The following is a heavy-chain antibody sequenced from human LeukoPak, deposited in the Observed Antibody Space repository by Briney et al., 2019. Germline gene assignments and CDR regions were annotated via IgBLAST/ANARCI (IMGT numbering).Heavy chain of an antibody. Sequence: GGSLRLSCTVSGFIFSNTEMNWVRQAPGKGLEWVSFIRSSGGVTNYADSVKGRFTISRDNAKKSLYLQMNSLTAEDTAVYYCARPALYLHGDFPRVWGRGTTVIVSS. D-gene: IGHD4-17*01. CDR1: GFIFSNTE. J-gene: IGHJ6*04. V-gene: IGHV3-48*03. CDR2: IRSSGGVT. CDR3: ARPALYLHGDFPRV.